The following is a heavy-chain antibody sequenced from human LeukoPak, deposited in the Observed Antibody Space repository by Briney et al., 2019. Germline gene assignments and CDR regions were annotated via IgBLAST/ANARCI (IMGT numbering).Heavy chain of an antibody. CDR3: AREGQHSRDGYGLESRHFDY. V-gene: IGHV3-21*01. J-gene: IGHJ4*02. CDR2: IGSSSSHI. D-gene: IGHD5-24*01. Sequence: PGGSLRLSCAASGFTFSSYNMNWVRQVPGKGLEWVSSIGSSSSHIYYADSVTGRFTISRDNAKNTLYLQMNSLRAEDTAVYYCAREGQHSRDGYGLESRHFDYWAQGTLVTVSS. CDR1: GFTFSSYN.